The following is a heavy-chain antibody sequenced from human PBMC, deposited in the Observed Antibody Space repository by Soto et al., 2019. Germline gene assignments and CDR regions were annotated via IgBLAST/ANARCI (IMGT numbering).Heavy chain of an antibody. CDR3: AKPGDSSGYYVS. Sequence: QVQLVESGGGVVQPGTSLRLSCAASGFTFSNYGMHWVRQAPGKGLEWVSVVAYDGTEKIYAASVKGRFTISRDNSKNTLVLQMNSLRVEDTAVYYCAKPGDSSGYYVSWGQGTLVTVSS. D-gene: IGHD6-19*01. J-gene: IGHJ5*02. CDR2: VAYDGTEK. V-gene: IGHV3-30*18. CDR1: GFTFSNYG.